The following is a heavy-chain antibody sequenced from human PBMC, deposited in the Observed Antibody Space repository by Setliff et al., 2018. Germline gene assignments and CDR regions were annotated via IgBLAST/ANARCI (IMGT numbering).Heavy chain of an antibody. CDR3: ARESRYYYDNLGTLDY. D-gene: IGHD3-22*01. CDR1: GGSISSGDYY. V-gene: IGHV4-30-4*08. Sequence: SETLSLTCTVSGGSISSGDYYWSWIRQPPGKGLEWIGYIYSSGSTYYNPSLKSRVSISVDTSKNQFSLKLSSVTAADTAVYYCARESRYYYDNLGTLDYWGQGTLVTDSS. CDR2: IYSSGST. J-gene: IGHJ4*02.